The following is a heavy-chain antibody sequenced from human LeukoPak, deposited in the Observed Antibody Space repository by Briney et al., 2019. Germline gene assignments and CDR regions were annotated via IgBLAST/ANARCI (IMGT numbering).Heavy chain of an antibody. J-gene: IGHJ6*03. Sequence: ASVKVSCKASGYTFTSYGISWVRQAPGQGLEWMGWINPNSGGTNYAQKFQGRVTMTRDTSISTAYMELSRLRSDDTAVYYCARAVPPESSWSEGYYMDVWGKGTTVTVSS. V-gene: IGHV1-2*02. CDR1: GYTFTSYG. D-gene: IGHD6-13*01. CDR2: INPNSGGT. CDR3: ARAVPPESSWSEGYYMDV.